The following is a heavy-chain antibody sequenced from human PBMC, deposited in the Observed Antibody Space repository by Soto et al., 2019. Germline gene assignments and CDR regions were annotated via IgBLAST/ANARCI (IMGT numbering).Heavy chain of an antibody. CDR1: GFVFKDSS. V-gene: IGHV3-73*01. J-gene: IGHJ4*02. CDR2: IRDRAYSYAT. Sequence: EVLLVESGGGLVQPGGSLKLSCAASGFVFKDSSIHWVRQASGKGLEWVGRIRDRAYSYATAYAASVTGRFTISRDDSTNTAYRQMNSLETEDTAIYYCTRLISAAQDYWGQGAQVTVSS. D-gene: IGHD3-16*02. CDR3: TRLISAAQDY.